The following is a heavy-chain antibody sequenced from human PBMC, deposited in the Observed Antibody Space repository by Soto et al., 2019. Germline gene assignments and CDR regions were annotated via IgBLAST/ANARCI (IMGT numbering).Heavy chain of an antibody. Sequence: QVQLVQSGAEVKKPGASVKVSCKASGYTFTSYGISWVRQAPGQGLEWMGWISVYNGNTKYAQKIQGRVTMTTDTSTSPAYMELGSLRSDDTAVYYCARDRPAIAVAGLFDYWGQGTLVTVSS. D-gene: IGHD6-19*01. CDR1: GYTFTSYG. CDR2: ISVYNGNT. J-gene: IGHJ4*02. V-gene: IGHV1-18*01. CDR3: ARDRPAIAVAGLFDY.